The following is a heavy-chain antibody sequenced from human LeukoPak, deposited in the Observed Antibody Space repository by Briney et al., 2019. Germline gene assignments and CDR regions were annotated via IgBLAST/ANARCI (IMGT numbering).Heavy chain of an antibody. Sequence: GGSLRLSCAASGFTLSSYGMHWVRQASGKGLEWVAVIWYDGSNKYYADSVKGRFTISRDNSKNTLYLQMNSLRAEDTAVYYCAKMEGPYYDFWSGQRMNAFDIWGQGTMVTVSS. J-gene: IGHJ3*02. CDR1: GFTLSSYG. D-gene: IGHD3-3*01. V-gene: IGHV3-33*06. CDR3: AKMEGPYYDFWSGQRMNAFDI. CDR2: IWYDGSNK.